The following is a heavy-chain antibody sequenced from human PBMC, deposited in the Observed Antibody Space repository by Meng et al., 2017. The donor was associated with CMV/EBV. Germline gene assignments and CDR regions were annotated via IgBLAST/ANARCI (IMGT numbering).Heavy chain of an antibody. Sequence: GGSLRLSCAASGFSFTTSWMTWVRQAPGKGLEWVANVKEDGTGQWYVDSVKGRFTVSKDNAKQSVYLQMDSLRAEDTAVYYCVRYANSHYGMDVWGQGTTVTVSS. CDR2: VKEDGTGQ. V-gene: IGHV3-7*01. D-gene: IGHD4-23*01. CDR1: GFSFTTSW. J-gene: IGHJ6*02. CDR3: VRYANSHYGMDV.